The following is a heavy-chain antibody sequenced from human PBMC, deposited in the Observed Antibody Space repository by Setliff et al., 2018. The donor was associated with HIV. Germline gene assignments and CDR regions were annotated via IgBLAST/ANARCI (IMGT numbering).Heavy chain of an antibody. CDR2: ISWDGGST. Sequence: GGSLRLSCAASGFTFDDYAMHWVRQAPGKGLEWVSLISWDGGSTYYADSVKVRFTISRDNSKNSLYLQMNSLRAEDTALYYCVRDTFDGRSYYGWDVWGQGTTVTVS. D-gene: IGHD3-9*01. J-gene: IGHJ6*02. CDR1: GFTFDDYA. V-gene: IGHV3-43D*04. CDR3: VRDTFDGRSYYGWDV.